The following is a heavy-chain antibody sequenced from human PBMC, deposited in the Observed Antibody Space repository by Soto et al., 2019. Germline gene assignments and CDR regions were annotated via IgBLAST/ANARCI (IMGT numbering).Heavy chain of an antibody. CDR3: AIGGLVCVSTTCYLLVAFEV. J-gene: IGHJ3*01. V-gene: IGHV3-30*03. Sequence: GGSLRLSCAASGFCLHNYWMTWVRQAPDKGLGWVAVISHVGSKKYYGDSVKGRLTISRDNSKNTPYLQMNSLQAEDPGVFYGAIGGLVCVSTTCYLLVAFEVWGQGPRVTVS. CDR2: ISHVGSKK. CDR1: GFCLHNYW. D-gene: IGHD2-2*01.